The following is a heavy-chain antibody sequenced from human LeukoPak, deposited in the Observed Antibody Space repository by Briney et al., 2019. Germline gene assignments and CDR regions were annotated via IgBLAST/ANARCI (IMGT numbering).Heavy chain of an antibody. V-gene: IGHV1-2*02. J-gene: IGHJ4*02. Sequence: ASVKVSCKASGYTFTGYHMHWVRQAPGQGLEWMGWINPNSGGTNYAQKFQGRVTMTRDTSISTAYMELSRLRSDDTAVYYCARGDSTTGTTLFDYWGQGTLVTVSS. CDR3: ARGDSTTGTTLFDY. CDR1: GYTFTGYH. CDR2: INPNSGGT. D-gene: IGHD1-1*01.